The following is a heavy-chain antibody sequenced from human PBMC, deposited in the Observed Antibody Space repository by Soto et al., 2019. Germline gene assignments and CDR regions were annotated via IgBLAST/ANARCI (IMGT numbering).Heavy chain of an antibody. V-gene: IGHV1-18*01. Sequence: ASVKVSCKASGYTFTSYGISWVRQAPGQGPEWMGWINACNGNTNYAQKFQGRVAITRDTSASTAYMELSSLRSEDTAVYYCARGSGLTYFDYWGQGTLVTVSS. CDR3: ARGSGLTYFDY. D-gene: IGHD3-10*01. CDR1: GYTFTSYG. J-gene: IGHJ4*02. CDR2: INACNGNT.